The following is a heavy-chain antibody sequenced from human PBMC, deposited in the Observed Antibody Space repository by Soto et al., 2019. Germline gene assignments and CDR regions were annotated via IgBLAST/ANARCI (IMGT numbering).Heavy chain of an antibody. CDR3: ARGDILTGYYMRNAFDI. Sequence: ASVKVSCKASGYTFTGYYMHWVRQAPGQGLEWMGWINPNSGGTNYAQKFQGWVTMTRDTSISTAYMELSRLRSDDTAVYYCARGDILTGYYMRNAFDIWGQGTMVT. CDR1: GYTFTGYY. V-gene: IGHV1-2*04. CDR2: INPNSGGT. D-gene: IGHD3-9*01. J-gene: IGHJ3*02.